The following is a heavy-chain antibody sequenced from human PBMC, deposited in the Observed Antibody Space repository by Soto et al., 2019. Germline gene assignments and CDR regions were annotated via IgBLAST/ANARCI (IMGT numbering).Heavy chain of an antibody. CDR2: INPSGGTP. V-gene: IGHV1-46*01. J-gene: IGHJ4*02. CDR3: ARDRDSGWYNRLAY. D-gene: IGHD6-19*01. CDR1: GYTFSNYY. Sequence: QVQLVQSGAEVKKTGASVKVSCMASGYTFSNYYMHWVRQAPGQGLEWMGVINPSGGTPRSAQRFKGRLTMTSDTSTGTVYMELTSLTSDDTAVYYCARDRDSGWYNRLAYWGQGTLVTVSS.